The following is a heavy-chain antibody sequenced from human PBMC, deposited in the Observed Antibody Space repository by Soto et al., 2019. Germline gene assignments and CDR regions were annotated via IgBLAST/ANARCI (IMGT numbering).Heavy chain of an antibody. CDR2: ISYDGSNK. V-gene: IGHV3-30*18. D-gene: IGHD3-22*01. CDR3: AKDPLPYDSSGYYDY. Sequence: QVQLVESGGGVVQPGRSLRLSCAASGFTFSSYGMHWVRQAPGKGLEWVAVISYDGSNKYYADSVKGRFTISRDNSKNTLYLQMNSLRAEDTAVYYCAKDPLPYDSSGYYDYWGQGTLVTVSS. J-gene: IGHJ4*02. CDR1: GFTFSSYG.